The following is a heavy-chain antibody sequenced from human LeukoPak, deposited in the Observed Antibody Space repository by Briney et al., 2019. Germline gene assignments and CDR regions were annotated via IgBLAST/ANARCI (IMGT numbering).Heavy chain of an antibody. D-gene: IGHD2-15*01. CDR1: GGSVSGYY. CDR2: VYYSGST. Sequence: SETLSLTCVVSGGSVSGYYWGWIRQPPGRGLEWIGYVYYSGSTNYNPSFKSRITISVDTSRNQFSLQLSSVTAADTAVYYCARIHGYCSGGACYVLDNWGQGTLVAVSS. J-gene: IGHJ4*02. V-gene: IGHV4-59*02. CDR3: ARIHGYCSGGACYVLDN.